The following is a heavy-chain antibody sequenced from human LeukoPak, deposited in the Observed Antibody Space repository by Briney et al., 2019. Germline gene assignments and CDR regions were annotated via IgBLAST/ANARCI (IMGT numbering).Heavy chain of an antibody. Sequence: GGSLRLSCAASRFTFSSYAMSWVRQAPGKGLEWVSTISGRGDSTYYADSVKGRFTISRDNSRNPLYLQMNTLRAEDTAVYYCAKATAAPVWYFDLWGRGTLVTVSS. CDR1: RFTFSSYA. CDR3: AKATAAPVWYFDL. D-gene: IGHD6-13*01. CDR2: ISGRGDST. V-gene: IGHV3-23*01. J-gene: IGHJ2*01.